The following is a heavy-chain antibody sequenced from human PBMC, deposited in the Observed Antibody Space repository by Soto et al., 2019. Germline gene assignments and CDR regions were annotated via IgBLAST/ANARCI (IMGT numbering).Heavy chain of an antibody. Sequence: GGSLRLSCAASGFTFSSYGMHWVRQAPGKGLEWVAVISYDGSNKYYADCVKGRLTISRDNSKNTLYLQMNSLRAEDTAVYYCAKDLALGFGELVFGHWGQGTLVTVSS. V-gene: IGHV3-30*18. J-gene: IGHJ5*02. CDR3: AKDLALGFGELVFGH. D-gene: IGHD3-10*01. CDR1: GFTFSSYG. CDR2: ISYDGSNK.